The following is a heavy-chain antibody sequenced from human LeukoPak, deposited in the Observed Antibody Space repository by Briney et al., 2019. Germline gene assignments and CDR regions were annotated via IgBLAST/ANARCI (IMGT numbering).Heavy chain of an antibody. CDR3: ARRGHGYGSPFDY. V-gene: IGHV3-66*04. CDR2: IYPNGNT. Sequence: GGSLRLSYAASGFTVSSNYMNWVRQAPGKGLEWVSMIYPNGNTSYTDSVKGRFTISRDNSKNTLDLQMSSLRAEDTAVYYCARRGHGYGSPFDYWGQGTLVTVSS. J-gene: IGHJ4*02. CDR1: GFTVSSNY. D-gene: IGHD5-18*01.